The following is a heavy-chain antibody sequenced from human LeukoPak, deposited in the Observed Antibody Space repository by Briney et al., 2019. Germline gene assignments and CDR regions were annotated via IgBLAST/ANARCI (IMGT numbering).Heavy chain of an antibody. CDR2: ISSSSSYI. Sequence: GGSLRLSCAAFGFTFSSYSMNWVRQAPGKGLEWVSSISSSSSYIYYADSVKGRFTISRDNAKNSLYLQMNSLRAEDTAVYYCARDWSVALDYWGQGTLVTVSS. CDR1: GFTFSSYS. D-gene: IGHD4-23*01. V-gene: IGHV3-21*01. CDR3: ARDWSVALDY. J-gene: IGHJ4*02.